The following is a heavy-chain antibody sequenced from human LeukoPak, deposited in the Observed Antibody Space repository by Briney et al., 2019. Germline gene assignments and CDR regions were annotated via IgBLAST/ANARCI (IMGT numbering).Heavy chain of an antibody. D-gene: IGHD5-18*01. J-gene: IGHJ4*02. Sequence: GGSLRLSCAASGFTFSSHAMSWVRHAPGKGLEWVSGVSSNGATTYYADSVKGRFTISRDNSKSSLYLLMNNLRAEDTAVYYCAKVTLGYSYGPPHSWGQGTLVIVSA. CDR1: GFTFSSHA. CDR2: VSSNGATT. CDR3: AKVTLGYSYGPPHS. V-gene: IGHV3-23*01.